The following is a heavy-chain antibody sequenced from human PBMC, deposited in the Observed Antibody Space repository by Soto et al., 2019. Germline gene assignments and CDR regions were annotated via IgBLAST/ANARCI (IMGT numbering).Heavy chain of an antibody. V-gene: IGHV4-59*01. J-gene: IGHJ4*02. Sequence: PSDTLSLTCSVSAGSLSRYYWGWVRQSPGEGLQWIAHISYTVDASYNPSLKSRVTISLDTSKNQIALRLMSVTAADTAVYYCVGSLMSRAMESFDYWGQGTLVTVSS. CDR3: VGSLMSRAMESFDY. CDR1: AGSLSRYY. CDR2: ISYTVDA. D-gene: IGHD5-18*01.